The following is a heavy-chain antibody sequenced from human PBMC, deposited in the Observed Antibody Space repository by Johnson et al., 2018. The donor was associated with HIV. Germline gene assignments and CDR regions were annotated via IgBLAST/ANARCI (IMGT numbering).Heavy chain of an antibody. CDR2: IYDGDTT. V-gene: IGHV3-33*06. J-gene: IGHJ3*02. CDR3: AKRDYPGIAVAGSAYDDAFDI. Sequence: QMQLVESGGGVVKPGRSLRLSCAASGFTFSSFGMHWVRQAPGKGLEWVAVIYDGDTTYYTDSVKGRFTISRDNSKNTLYLQMNSLRVEDTAVYYCAKRDYPGIAVAGSAYDDAFDIWGQGTMVTVSS. CDR1: GFTFSSFG. D-gene: IGHD6-19*01.